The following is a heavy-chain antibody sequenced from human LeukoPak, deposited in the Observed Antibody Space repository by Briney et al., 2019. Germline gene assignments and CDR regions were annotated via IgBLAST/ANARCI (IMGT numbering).Heavy chain of an antibody. Sequence: PGGSLRLSCAASGFTFSSYSMNWVRQAPAKGLEGVSYISSSSSSIYFAASVKGRFTISRDNAKNSLYLQMNSLRAEDTAVYYCARDSHPYYDFWSGYHTTGSNDYWGQGTLVTVSS. CDR2: ISSSSSSI. J-gene: IGHJ4*02. D-gene: IGHD3-3*01. V-gene: IGHV3-48*01. CDR3: ARDSHPYYDFWSGYHTTGSNDY. CDR1: GFTFSSYS.